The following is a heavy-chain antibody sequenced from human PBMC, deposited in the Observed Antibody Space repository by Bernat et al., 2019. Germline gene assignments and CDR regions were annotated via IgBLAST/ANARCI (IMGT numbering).Heavy chain of an antibody. CDR3: ATPWRSTYYYGSSGYYGWDAFDS. J-gene: IGHJ3*02. Sequence: QVQLQESGPGLVKPSETLSLTCTVSAGSISSNNYFWGWIREPPGKGLEWIVSVYSSGSTYYNPSLKGQVTISVDTSKNQFSLRMSSVSAANTALYYCATPWRSTYYYGSSGYYGWDAFDSWGQGTMVTVSS. D-gene: IGHD3-22*01. CDR2: VYSSGST. CDR1: AGSISSNNYF. V-gene: IGHV4-39*01.